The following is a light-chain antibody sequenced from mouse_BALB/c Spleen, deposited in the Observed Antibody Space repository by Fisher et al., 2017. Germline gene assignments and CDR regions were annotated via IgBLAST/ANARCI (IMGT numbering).Light chain of an antibody. J-gene: IGKJ4*01. V-gene: IGKV4-59*01. CDR3: QQWSSNPPT. CDR2: DTS. Sequence: IVMTQSTAILSASPGEKVTMTCRASSSVSYMHWYQQKSGTSPKRWIYDTSKLASGVPARFSGSGSGTFYSLTISSVKAEDAATYYCQQWSSNPPTFGSGTKLEIK. CDR1: SSVSY.